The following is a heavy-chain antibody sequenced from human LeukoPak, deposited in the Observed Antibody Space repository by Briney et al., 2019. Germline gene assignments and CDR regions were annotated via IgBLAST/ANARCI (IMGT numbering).Heavy chain of an antibody. J-gene: IGHJ4*02. CDR3: ARDQEGLDY. CDR2: IYPRDGST. Sequence: ASVKVSCKASGYTFASNYIHWVRQAPGQGLEWMGMIYPRDGSTSYAQKFQGRVTVTRDTSTSTVHMELSGLRSEDTAVYYCARDQEGLDYWGQGTLVTVSS. V-gene: IGHV1-46*01. CDR1: GYTFASNY.